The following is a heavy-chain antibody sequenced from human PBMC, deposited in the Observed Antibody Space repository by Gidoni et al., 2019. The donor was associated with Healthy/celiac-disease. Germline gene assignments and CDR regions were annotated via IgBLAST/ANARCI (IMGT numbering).Heavy chain of an antibody. J-gene: IGHJ6*02. CDR1: GGSISRGSYY. CDR2: IYTSGST. CDR3: AREGVGSGWSYYYYGMDV. Sequence: QVQLQESGPGLVKPSQTLSLTCTVSGGSISRGSYYWSWIRQPAGKGLEWIGRIYTSGSTNYNPSLKSRVTMSVDTAKNQFPLKLSFVTAADTPVYYCAREGVGSGWSYYYYGMDVWGQGTTVTVSS. V-gene: IGHV4-61*02. D-gene: IGHD6-19*01.